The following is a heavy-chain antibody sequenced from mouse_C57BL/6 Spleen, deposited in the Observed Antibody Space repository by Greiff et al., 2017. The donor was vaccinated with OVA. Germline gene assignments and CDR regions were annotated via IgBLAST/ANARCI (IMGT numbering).Heavy chain of an antibody. CDR3: ASHTVSYAMDY. CDR2: IHPNSGST. V-gene: IGHV1-64*01. J-gene: IGHJ4*01. Sequence: VQLQQPGAELVKPGASVKLSCKASGYTFTSYWMHWVKQRPGQGLEWIGMIHPNSGSTNYNEKFKSKSTLTVDKSSSTAYMQLSSLTSEDSAVYYCASHTVSYAMDYWGQGTSVTVSS. D-gene: IGHD1-1*01. CDR1: GYTFTSYW.